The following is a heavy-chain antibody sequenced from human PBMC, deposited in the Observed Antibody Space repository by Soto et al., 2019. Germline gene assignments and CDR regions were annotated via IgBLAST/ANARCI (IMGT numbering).Heavy chain of an antibody. D-gene: IGHD6-19*01. V-gene: IGHV1-18*01. CDR3: ARDRPLEGIAVAGGNNWFDP. J-gene: IGHJ5*02. CDR1: GYTITSYR. CDR2: ISAYNGNT. Sequence: ASVNLSCKTSGYTITSYRISRVRQTTGQGLEWMGWISAYNGNTNYAQKLQGRVTMTTDTSTSTAYMELRSLRSDDTAVCYCARDRPLEGIAVAGGNNWFDPWGQGTLVTVSS.